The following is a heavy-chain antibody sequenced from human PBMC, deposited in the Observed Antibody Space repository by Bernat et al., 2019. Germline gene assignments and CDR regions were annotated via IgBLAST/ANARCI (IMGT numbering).Heavy chain of an antibody. CDR3: AREPIAVAGTGAFDI. CDR1: GGSISSSDDY. J-gene: IGHJ3*02. D-gene: IGHD6-19*01. V-gene: IGHV4-39*02. CDR2: VSYGKIT. Sequence: QLQLQESGPGLVKPSETLSLTCTVSGGSISSSDDYWGWIRQPPGKGLEWIGGVSYGKITYYNPSLKSRLTISVDTSENQFSLKLNSVTAADTAVYYCAREPIAVAGTGAFDIWGQGTMVTVSS.